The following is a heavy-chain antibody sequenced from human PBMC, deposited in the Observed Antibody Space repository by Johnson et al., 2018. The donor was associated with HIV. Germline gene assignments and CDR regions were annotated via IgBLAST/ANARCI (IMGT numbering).Heavy chain of an antibody. D-gene: IGHD1-1*01. Sequence: QVQLVESGGGVVQPGRSLRLSCAASGFSFHNYAMHWVRQRPGKGLEWMALMSYDGSNKYTADSVKGRFTISRDTSKNTLYLQMNSLRTEDTAVYYCAKERGDNYVGGDAFDIWGQGTMVTVSS. J-gene: IGHJ3*02. CDR1: GFSFHNYA. V-gene: IGHV3-30*04. CDR3: AKERGDNYVGGDAFDI. CDR2: MSYDGSNK.